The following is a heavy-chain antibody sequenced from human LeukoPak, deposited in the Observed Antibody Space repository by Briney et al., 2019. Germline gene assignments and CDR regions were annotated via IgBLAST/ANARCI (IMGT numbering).Heavy chain of an antibody. V-gene: IGHV3-23*01. D-gene: IGHD6-19*01. CDR2: ISGSGGST. Sequence: GGSLRLSCAASGFTLSSYAMSWVRQAPGKGLEWVSAISGSGGSTYYADSVKGRFTISRDNSKNTLYLQMNSLRAEDTAVYYCAKVLTGSGWPFDYWGQGTLVTVSS. CDR1: GFTLSSYA. CDR3: AKVLTGSGWPFDY. J-gene: IGHJ4*02.